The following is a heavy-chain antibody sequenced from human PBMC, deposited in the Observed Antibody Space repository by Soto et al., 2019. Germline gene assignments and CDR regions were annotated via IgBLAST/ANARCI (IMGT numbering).Heavy chain of an antibody. CDR2: INAGNGNT. V-gene: IGHV1-3*01. J-gene: IGHJ6*03. D-gene: IGHD5-12*01. CDR1: GYTFTSYA. CDR3: ARVPGGYSGYDYYYYYYMDV. Sequence: ASVKVSSKASGYTFTSYAMHWVRQAPGQRLEWMGWINAGNGNTKYSQKFQGRVTITRDTSASTAYMELSSLRSEDTAVYYCARVPGGYSGYDYYYYYYMDVWGKGTTVTVSS.